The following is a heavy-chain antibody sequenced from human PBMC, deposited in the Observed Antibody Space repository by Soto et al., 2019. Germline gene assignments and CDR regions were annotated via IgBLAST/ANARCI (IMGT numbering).Heavy chain of an antibody. Sequence: EVQLVESGGGLVQPGGSLRLSCAASGFTFTTYAMSWVRQAPGKGLEWVSAISGSGDDTFYADSVKGRFAISRDNSKNTLYLQMNSLRTEDTAVYYCAHPRGYGVFDAYDFWGQGTLVTVSS. CDR2: ISGSGDDT. J-gene: IGHJ3*01. CDR1: GFTFTTYA. D-gene: IGHD4-17*01. CDR3: AHPRGYGVFDAYDF. V-gene: IGHV3-23*04.